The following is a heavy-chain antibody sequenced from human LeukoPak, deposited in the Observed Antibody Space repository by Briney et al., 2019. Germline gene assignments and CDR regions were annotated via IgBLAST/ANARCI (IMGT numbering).Heavy chain of an antibody. D-gene: IGHD6-13*01. CDR2: ISYDGSNK. CDR1: GFTFSSYA. J-gene: IGHJ6*03. V-gene: IGHV3-30*04. CDR3: AKAAGTSHYYYYYYMDV. Sequence: GGSLRLSCAASGFTFSSYAMHWVRQAPGKGLEWVAVISYDGSNKYYADSVKGRFTISRDNSKNTLYLQMNILRAEDTAVYYCAKAAGTSHYYYYYYMDVWGKGTTVTVSS.